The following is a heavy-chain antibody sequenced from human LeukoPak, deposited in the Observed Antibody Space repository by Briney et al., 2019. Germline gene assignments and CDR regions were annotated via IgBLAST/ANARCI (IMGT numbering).Heavy chain of an antibody. CDR2: IYYSGST. D-gene: IGHD3-10*01. Sequence: PSETLSLTCTVSGGSISSGDYYWSWIRQPPGKGLEWIGYIYYSGSTYYNPSLKSRVTISVDTSKNQFSLKLGSVTAADTAVYYCARDALGYITMVRANYYYGMDVWGQGTTVTVSS. J-gene: IGHJ6*02. CDR1: GGSISSGDYY. V-gene: IGHV4-30-4*08. CDR3: ARDALGYITMVRANYYYGMDV.